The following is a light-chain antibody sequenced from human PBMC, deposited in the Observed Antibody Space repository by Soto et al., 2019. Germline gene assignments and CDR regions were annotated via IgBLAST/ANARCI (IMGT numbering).Light chain of an antibody. J-gene: IGKJ1*01. V-gene: IGKV3-20*01. Sequence: EIVLTQYPGTLSLSPGERANRSCRASQSVSSSYLAWYQQKPGQAPRLLIYGASSRATGIPDRFSCSGSGTDFTLTISRLEPEDFTVYYCQQYGISLRTFGQGAKVDIK. CDR1: QSVSSSY. CDR3: QQYGISLRT. CDR2: GAS.